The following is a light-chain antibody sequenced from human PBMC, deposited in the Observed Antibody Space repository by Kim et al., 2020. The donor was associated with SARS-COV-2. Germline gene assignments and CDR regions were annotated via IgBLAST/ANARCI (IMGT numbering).Light chain of an antibody. CDR3: NSRDSNDYVV. J-gene: IGLJ2*01. CDR2: GKD. CDR1: SLRSYY. Sequence: VALGQTVRITCQGDSLRSYYATWYQQKPGQAPKVVIYGKDNRPSGVPDRFSGSSSGNTVYLTITGTQAGDEADYYCNSRDSNDYVVFGGGTKVTVL. V-gene: IGLV3-19*01.